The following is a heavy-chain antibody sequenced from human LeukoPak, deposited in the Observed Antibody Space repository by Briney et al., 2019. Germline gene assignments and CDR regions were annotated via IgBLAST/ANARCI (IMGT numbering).Heavy chain of an antibody. V-gene: IGHV1-8*03. Sequence: ASVKVSCKASGYTFTNFDINWVRQATGQGLEWMGRMSPNNGKTDYAQKFQGRVTITRDTSINTVYMELSSLRSDDTAVYYCARGFVDYWSGYYRRDWFDPWGQGALVTVSS. CDR2: MSPNNGKT. J-gene: IGHJ5*02. CDR3: ARGFVDYWSGYYRRDWFDP. D-gene: IGHD3-3*01. CDR1: GYTFTNFD.